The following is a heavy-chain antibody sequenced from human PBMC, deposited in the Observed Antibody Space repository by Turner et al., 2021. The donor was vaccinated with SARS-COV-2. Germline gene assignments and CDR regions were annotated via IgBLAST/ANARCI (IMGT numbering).Heavy chain of an antibody. V-gene: IGHV4-39*01. CDR2: IYYSGST. J-gene: IGHJ6*02. Sequence: QLQLQESGPGLVKPSATLSLTCSVSGGSISSSSYYWGWIRQPPGKGLEWIGSIYYSGSTYYNPSLKSRVTISVDTSKNQFSLKLSSVTAADTAVYYCAIAPNYYYGMDVWGQGTTVTVSS. CDR1: GGSISSSSYY. CDR3: AIAPNYYYGMDV.